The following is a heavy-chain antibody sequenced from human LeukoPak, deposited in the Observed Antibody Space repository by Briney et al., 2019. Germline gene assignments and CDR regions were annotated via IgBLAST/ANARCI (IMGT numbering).Heavy chain of an antibody. CDR3: ARGGVGATTGWFDP. J-gene: IGHJ5*02. Sequence: ASVKVSCKASGGTFSSYAISWVRQAPGQGLEWMGRIIPILGIANYAQKFQGRVTITADKSTSTAYMELSSLRSEDTAVYYCARGGVGATTGWFDPWGQGTLVTVSS. CDR1: GGTFSSYA. CDR2: IIPILGIA. V-gene: IGHV1-69*04. D-gene: IGHD1-26*01.